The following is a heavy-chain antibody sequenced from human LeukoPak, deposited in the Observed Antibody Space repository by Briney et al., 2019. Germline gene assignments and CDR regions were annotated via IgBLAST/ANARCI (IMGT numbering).Heavy chain of an antibody. V-gene: IGHV3-21*01. CDR1: GFALSSNS. Sequence: PGGSLRLSCAASGFALSSNSMNWVRQAPGKGLEWVSSISGSSSYINYADSVKGRFTISRDNAKNSLYLQMNSLRPEDTAVYYCASAEDWGQGTLITVSS. J-gene: IGHJ4*02. CDR2: ISGSSSYI. CDR3: ASAED.